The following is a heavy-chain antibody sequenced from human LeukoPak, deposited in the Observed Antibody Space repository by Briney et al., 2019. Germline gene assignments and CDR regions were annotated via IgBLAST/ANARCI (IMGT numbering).Heavy chain of an antibody. CDR1: GFTFSSYA. V-gene: IGHV3-48*02. CDR2: ISSSSSTI. Sequence: GGSLRLSCAASGFTFSSYAIGWVRQAPGEGLEWVSYISSSSSTIYYADSVKGRFTISRDNAKNSLYLQMNSLRDEDTAVYYCARDIVVVPAAHHGYLDYWGQGTLVTVSS. J-gene: IGHJ4*02. D-gene: IGHD2-2*01. CDR3: ARDIVVVPAAHHGYLDY.